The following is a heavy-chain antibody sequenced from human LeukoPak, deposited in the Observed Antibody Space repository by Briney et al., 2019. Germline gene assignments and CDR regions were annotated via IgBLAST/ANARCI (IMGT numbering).Heavy chain of an antibody. CDR3: AKDRPNYYGTNGHYYRRDGDC. CDR2: TSSSGETT. J-gene: IGHJ4*02. V-gene: IGHV3-23*01. CDR1: GFTFSSYA. Sequence: KPGGSLRLSCVASGFTFSSYAMSWVRQAAGKGLEWVSSTSSSGETTYYADSVKGRFTISRDNSRNTLYLQMNSLRAEDTAVYYCAKDRPNYYGTNGHYYRRDGDCWGQGTLATVSS. D-gene: IGHD3-22*01.